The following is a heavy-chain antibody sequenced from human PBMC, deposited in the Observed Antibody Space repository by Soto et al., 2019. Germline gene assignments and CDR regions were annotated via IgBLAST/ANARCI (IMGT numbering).Heavy chain of an antibody. Sequence: QVQLVQSGAEVKKPGASVKVSCKASGYTFTSYDINWVRQATGQGLEWMGWMNSDSGKTGYAQKFQGRVTMTRNTSIRTAYMELNSLRSEDRAVYYCARGPDWGRFDYWGQGTLVTVSS. CDR2: MNSDSGKT. CDR3: ARGPDWGRFDY. V-gene: IGHV1-8*01. D-gene: IGHD7-27*01. J-gene: IGHJ4*02. CDR1: GYTFTSYD.